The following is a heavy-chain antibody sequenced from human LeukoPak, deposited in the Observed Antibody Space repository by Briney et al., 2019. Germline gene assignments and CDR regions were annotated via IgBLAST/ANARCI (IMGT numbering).Heavy chain of an antibody. J-gene: IGHJ4*02. V-gene: IGHV1-69*13. CDR3: ARKGDYSDYERY. Sequence: GASVKVSCKASGYTFTSYGISWVRQAPGQGLEWMGGIIPIFGTANYAQKFQGRVTTTADESTSTAYMELSSLRSEDTAVYYCARKGDYSDYERYWGQGTLVTVSS. D-gene: IGHD4-11*01. CDR2: IIPIFGTA. CDR1: GYTFTSYG.